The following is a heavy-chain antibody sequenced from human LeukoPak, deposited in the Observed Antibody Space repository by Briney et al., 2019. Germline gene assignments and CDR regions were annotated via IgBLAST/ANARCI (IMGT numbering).Heavy chain of an antibody. CDR1: GGSIRSGYY. V-gene: IGHV4-38-2*02. CDR3: ARGGITMVRDNWFDP. CDR2: IYHSGST. Sequence: SETLSLTCTVSGGSIRSGYYWGWIRQPPGKGLEWIGSIYHSGSTYYNPSLKSRVTISGDTSKNHFSLKLSSVTAADTAVYYCARGGITMVRDNWFDPWGQGTLVSVSS. J-gene: IGHJ5*02. D-gene: IGHD3-10*01.